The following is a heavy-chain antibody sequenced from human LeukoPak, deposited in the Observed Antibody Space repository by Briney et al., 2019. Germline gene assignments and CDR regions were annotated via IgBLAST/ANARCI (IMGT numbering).Heavy chain of an antibody. Sequence: GGSLRLSCAASGFTFSRYWMHWVRQAPGEGLVWVSRIKTDGTYTSNADSVKGRFTISRDNAKSTLYLQMNSLRVEDTAVYYCVADLGDYADFWGQGTLVTVSS. V-gene: IGHV3-74*01. CDR2: IKTDGTYT. J-gene: IGHJ4*02. CDR3: VADLGDYADF. CDR1: GFTFSRYW.